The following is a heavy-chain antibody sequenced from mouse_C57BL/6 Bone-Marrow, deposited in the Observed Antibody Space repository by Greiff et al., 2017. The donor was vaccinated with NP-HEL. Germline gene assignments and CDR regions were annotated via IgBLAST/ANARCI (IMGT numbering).Heavy chain of an antibody. CDR3: ARRRVITTVVAHWYFDV. D-gene: IGHD1-1*01. CDR1: GYTFTDYN. CDR2: INPNNGGT. V-gene: IGHV1-18*01. J-gene: IGHJ1*03. Sequence: EVQLQQSGPELVKPGASVKIPCKASGYTFTDYNMDWVKQSHGKSLEWIGDINPNNGGTIYNQKFKGKATLTVDKSSSTAYMELRSLTSEDTAVYYCARRRVITTVVAHWYFDVWGTGTTVTVSS.